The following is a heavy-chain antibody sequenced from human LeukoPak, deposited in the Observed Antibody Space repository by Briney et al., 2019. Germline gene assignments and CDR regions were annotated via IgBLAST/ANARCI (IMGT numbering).Heavy chain of an antibody. Sequence: PGGSLRLSCAASGFTFSSYAMSWVRQAPGKGLEWVSAISGSGGSTYYADSVKGRFTISRDNSKNTLYLQMNSLRAEDTAVYYCAKVPVKTWLVRPTFDYWGQGTLVTVSS. CDR3: AKVPVKTWLVRPTFDY. CDR2: ISGSGGST. CDR1: GFTFSSYA. D-gene: IGHD6-19*01. V-gene: IGHV3-23*01. J-gene: IGHJ4*02.